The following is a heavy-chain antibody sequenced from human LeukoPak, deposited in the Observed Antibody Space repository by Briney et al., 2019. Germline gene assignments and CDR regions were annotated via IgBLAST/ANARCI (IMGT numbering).Heavy chain of an antibody. CDR3: ARAINDFWSGYPGYYFDY. J-gene: IGHJ4*02. V-gene: IGHV4-31*03. CDR2: IYYSGST. D-gene: IGHD3-3*01. CDR1: GGSISSGGYY. Sequence: SQTLSLTCTVFGGSISSGGYYWSWIRQHPGKGLEWIGYIYYSGSTYYNPSLKSRVTISVDTSKNQFSLKLSSVTAADTAVYYCARAINDFWSGYPGYYFDYWGQGTLVTVSS.